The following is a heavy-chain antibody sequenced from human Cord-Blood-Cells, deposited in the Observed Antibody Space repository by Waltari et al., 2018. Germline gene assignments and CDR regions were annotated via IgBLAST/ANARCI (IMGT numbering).Heavy chain of an antibody. CDR2: INHSGST. Sequence: QVQLQQWGAGLLKPSETLSLTCAVYGGSFSGYYWSWIRQPPGKGLEWIGEINHSGSTNYNPSLRSRVTISVDTSKNHFSLKLSSVTAADTAVYYCARGRRSSSSYNWFDPWGQGTLVTVSS. D-gene: IGHD6-6*01. V-gene: IGHV4-34*01. J-gene: IGHJ5*02. CDR1: GGSFSGYY. CDR3: ARGRRSSSSYNWFDP.